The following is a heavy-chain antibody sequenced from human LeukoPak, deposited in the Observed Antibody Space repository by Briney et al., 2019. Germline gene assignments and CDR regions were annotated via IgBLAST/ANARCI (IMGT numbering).Heavy chain of an antibody. D-gene: IGHD5-24*01. CDR1: GFTFSSYS. J-gene: IGHJ3*02. Sequence: GGSLRLSCAASGFTFSSYSMNWVRQAPGKGLEWVSSISSSSSYIYYADSVKGRFTISSDNAKNSLYLQMNSLRAEDTAVYYCARDRSMADAFDIWGQGTMVTVSS. CDR2: ISSSSSYI. V-gene: IGHV3-21*01. CDR3: ARDRSMADAFDI.